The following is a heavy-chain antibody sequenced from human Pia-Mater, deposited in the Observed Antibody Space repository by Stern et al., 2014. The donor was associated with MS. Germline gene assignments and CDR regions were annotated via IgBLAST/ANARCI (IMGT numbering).Heavy chain of an antibody. V-gene: IGHV1-69*01. CDR3: ARDGRHTDNYGLDV. CDR1: GGTFNVYA. J-gene: IGHJ6*02. CDR2: ITPIFGTA. D-gene: IGHD3-9*01. Sequence: QVQLQESGAEVTKPGSSVKVSCKASGGTFNVYAINWLRQAPGQGLEWMGGITPIFGTANYAHKFQGRVTITTDESNRNSHMQVSSLGYDDTAVYYCARDGRHTDNYGLDVWGQGTTVTVSS.